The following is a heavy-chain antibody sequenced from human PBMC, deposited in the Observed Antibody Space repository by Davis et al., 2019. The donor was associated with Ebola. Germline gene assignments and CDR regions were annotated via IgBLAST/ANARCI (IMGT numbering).Heavy chain of an antibody. D-gene: IGHD5-18*01. CDR2: IYHSGST. Sequence: MPSETLSLTCAVSGGSISSSNWWSWVRQPPGKGLEWIGEIYHSGSTNYNPSLKSRVTISVDTSKNQFSLKLSSVTAADTAVYYCARPHSYGYYGGNWFDPWGQGTLVTVSS. V-gene: IGHV4-4*02. CDR3: ARPHSYGYYGGNWFDP. CDR1: GGSISSSNW. J-gene: IGHJ5*02.